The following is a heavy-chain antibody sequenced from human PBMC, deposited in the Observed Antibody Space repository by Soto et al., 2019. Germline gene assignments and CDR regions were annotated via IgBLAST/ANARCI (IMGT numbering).Heavy chain of an antibody. CDR2: INPSGGST. CDR1: GYTFTSYY. V-gene: IGHV1-46*01. CDR3: ARPPDGCGGDCYWFDY. D-gene: IGHD2-21*02. Sequence: ASVEVSCKASGYTFTSYYMHWVRQAPGQGLEWMGIINPSGGSTSYAQKFQGRVTMTRDTSTSTVYMELSSLRSEDTAVYYCARPPDGCGGDCYWFDYWGQGTLVTVSS. J-gene: IGHJ4*02.